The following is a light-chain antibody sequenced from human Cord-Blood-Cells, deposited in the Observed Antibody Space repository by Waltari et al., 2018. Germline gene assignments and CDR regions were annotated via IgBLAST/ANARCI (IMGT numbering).Light chain of an antibody. CDR2: GAS. V-gene: IGKV3-15*01. Sequence: EIVMTQSPATLSVSPGERATLSCRASQSVSSNLAWYQQKPGQAPRLLICGASTRATGIPARFSGSGYGTEFTLTISSLQSEDFAVYYCQQYNNWPPYSFGQGTKLEIK. J-gene: IGKJ2*03. CDR3: QQYNNWPPYS. CDR1: QSVSSN.